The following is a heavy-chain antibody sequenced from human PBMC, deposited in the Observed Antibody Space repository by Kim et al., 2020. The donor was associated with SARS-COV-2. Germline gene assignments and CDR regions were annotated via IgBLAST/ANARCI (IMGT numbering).Heavy chain of an antibody. D-gene: IGHD3-22*01. Sequence: FQGRVTMTRDTSTSPGYMELSSLRSEDTAVYYCARLPYSDSSGSVGHFDYWGQGTLVTVSS. CDR3: ARLPYSDSSGSVGHFDY. J-gene: IGHJ4*02. V-gene: IGHV1-46*01.